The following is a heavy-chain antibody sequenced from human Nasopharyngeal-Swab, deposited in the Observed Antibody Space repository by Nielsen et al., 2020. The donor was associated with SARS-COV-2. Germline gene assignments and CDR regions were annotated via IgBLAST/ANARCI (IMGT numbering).Heavy chain of an antibody. J-gene: IGHJ4*02. V-gene: IGHV4-34*01. CDR3: ARCPLDSTHDFDY. CDR1: SESFSAYY. CDR2: IHQSGIT. D-gene: IGHD2-15*01. Sequence: SETLSLTCAVNSESFSAYYWSWIRQPPGNGLEWIGQIHQSGITYYNATLKSRVIISVEMSKNQISLKLNSVTAADTAVYYCARCPLDSTHDFDYWDQGTLVTVSS.